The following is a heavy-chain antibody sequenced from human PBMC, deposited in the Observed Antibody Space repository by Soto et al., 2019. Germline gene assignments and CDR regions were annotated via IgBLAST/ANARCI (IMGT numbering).Heavy chain of an antibody. Sequence: GGSLRLSCAASGFTFDDYAMHWVRQAPGKGLEWVSLISWDGGSTYYADSVKGRFTISRDNSKNSLYLQMNSLRAEDTALYYCAKDKGMVTTDWYFDLWGRGTLVTVSS. CDR2: ISWDGGST. V-gene: IGHV3-43D*03. D-gene: IGHD4-17*01. CDR3: AKDKGMVTTDWYFDL. CDR1: GFTFDDYA. J-gene: IGHJ2*01.